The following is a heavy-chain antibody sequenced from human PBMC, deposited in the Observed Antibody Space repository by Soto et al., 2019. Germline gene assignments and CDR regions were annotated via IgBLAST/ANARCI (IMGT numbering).Heavy chain of an antibody. CDR2: IYPGDSDT. CDR3: AVGVPSLAVAVCKLYD. J-gene: IGHJ4*02. V-gene: IGHV5-51*01. D-gene: IGHD6-19*01. Sequence: GESLKISCKTSGDSFTNYWVAWVRQMPGKGLDYMGIIYPGDSDTRYSPSFQGQVTISVDKSISTAYMKWSSLRASETAIYYCAVGVPSLAVAVCKLYDWGQGTTVTVSS. CDR1: GDSFTNYW.